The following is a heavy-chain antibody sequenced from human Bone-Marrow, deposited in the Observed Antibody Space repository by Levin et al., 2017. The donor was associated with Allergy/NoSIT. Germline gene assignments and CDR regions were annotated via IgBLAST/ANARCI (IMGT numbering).Heavy chain of an antibody. D-gene: IGHD6-6*01. V-gene: IGHV7-4-1*02. CDR2: INTNTGHP. CDR1: GYTFTTYA. CDR3: ARDEDGSSSHH. J-gene: IGHJ5*02. Sequence: ASVKVSCKASGYTFTTYAINWVRQAPGQGLEWMGWINTNTGHPTYAQGIAGRFDFSLDTSVSTAYLQISSLEAADTAVYYCARDEDGSSSHHWGQGTLVTVSS.